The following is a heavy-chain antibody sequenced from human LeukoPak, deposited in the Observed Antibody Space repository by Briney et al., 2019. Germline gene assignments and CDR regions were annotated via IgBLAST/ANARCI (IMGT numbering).Heavy chain of an antibody. Sequence: SETLSLTCIVSGGSINSHFWTWIRQPAGKGLEWIGRIYSSGTTHYNPSLKSRVTMSVDTSKNQFSLKLRSVTAADTAVYFCARVADYDSSGFNAFDIWGRGTMVTVSS. CDR3: ARVADYDSSGFNAFDI. CDR2: IYSSGTT. CDR1: GGSINSHF. J-gene: IGHJ3*02. D-gene: IGHD3-22*01. V-gene: IGHV4-4*07.